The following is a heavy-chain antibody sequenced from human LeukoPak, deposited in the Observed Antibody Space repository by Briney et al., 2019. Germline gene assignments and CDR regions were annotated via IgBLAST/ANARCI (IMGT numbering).Heavy chain of an antibody. CDR2: ISGSGGST. V-gene: IGHV3-23*01. J-gene: IGHJ5*02. CDR3: AKLPGIAAAGTGWFDP. D-gene: IGHD6-13*01. CDR1: GFTFSSYA. Sequence: GGSLRLSCPASGFTFSSYAMSWVRQAPGKGLEWVSAISGSGGSTYYADSVKGRFTISRDNSKNTLYLQMNSLRAEDTAVYYCAKLPGIAAAGTGWFDPWGQGTLVTVSS.